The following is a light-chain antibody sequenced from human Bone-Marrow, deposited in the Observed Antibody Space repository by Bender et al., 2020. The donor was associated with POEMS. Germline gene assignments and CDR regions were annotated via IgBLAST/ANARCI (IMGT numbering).Light chain of an antibody. V-gene: IGLV3-1*01. Sequence: SYELTQPPSVSVSPGQTASITCSGDKLGDKYACWYQQKPGQSPVLVIYQDSIRPSGIPERFSGSNSGNTATLTISGTQAMDEADYYCQAWDNITVLFGGGTKLTVL. CDR3: QAWDNITVL. CDR2: QDS. J-gene: IGLJ2*01. CDR1: KLGDKY.